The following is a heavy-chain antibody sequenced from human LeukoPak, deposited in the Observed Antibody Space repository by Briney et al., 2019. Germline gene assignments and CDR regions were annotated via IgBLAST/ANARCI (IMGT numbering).Heavy chain of an antibody. Sequence: PGGSLRLSCAASGFTFSSYGMHWVRQAPGKGLEWVAVISYVGSNKYYADSVKGRFTISRDNSKNTLYLQMNSLRAEDTAVYYCAKDSSGYSPFDYWGQGTLVTVSS. CDR1: GFTFSSYG. D-gene: IGHD3-22*01. J-gene: IGHJ4*02. CDR2: ISYVGSNK. V-gene: IGHV3-30*18. CDR3: AKDSSGYSPFDY.